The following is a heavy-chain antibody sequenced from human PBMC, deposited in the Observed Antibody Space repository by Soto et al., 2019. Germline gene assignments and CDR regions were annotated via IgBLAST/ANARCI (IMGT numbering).Heavy chain of an antibody. CDR2: INCGSGNT. J-gene: IGHJ4*02. CDR3: ARGYTSGWTFDF. CDR1: GYNFTTYV. D-gene: IGHD6-19*01. Sequence: QVQLVQSGAEVKQPGASASVSCKASGYNFTTYVVHWLRQAPGHGPEWRGWINCGSGNTVYSQKFQCRVTFTRDTSARTAYMDLNSLTSGDTAVYYCARGYTSGWTFDFWGRGTLVTVSS. V-gene: IGHV1-3*01.